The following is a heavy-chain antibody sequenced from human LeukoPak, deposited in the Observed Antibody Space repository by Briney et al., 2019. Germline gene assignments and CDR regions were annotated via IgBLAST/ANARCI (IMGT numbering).Heavy chain of an antibody. V-gene: IGHV3-30-3*01. CDR3: ARGGQGYDLNWFDP. CDR2: ISYDGSNK. D-gene: IGHD3-3*01. J-gene: IGHJ5*02. Sequence: GGSLRLSCAASGFXFSSYTIHWVRQAPGKGLEWVTIISYDGSNKYYADSVKGRFTISRVNSKNTLYLQMNSLIDEDTAVYYCARGGQGYDLNWFDPWGQGTLVTVSS. CDR1: GFXFSSYT.